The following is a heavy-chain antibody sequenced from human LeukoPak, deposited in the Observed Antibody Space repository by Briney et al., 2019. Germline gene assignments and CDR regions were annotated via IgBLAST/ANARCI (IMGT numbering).Heavy chain of an antibody. J-gene: IGHJ6*03. D-gene: IGHD1-26*01. V-gene: IGHV1-18*01. CDR1: GFTFTAYG. CDR3: ARLGRYHLFSYMDV. Sequence: ASVKVSCKASGFTFTAYGISWMRQAPGQGLEWMGWISAYNGDTKYAQKVQGRVSMTTDTSTNTAYMEVRSLRADDTAVYYCARLGRYHLFSYMDVWGKGTTVTVSS. CDR2: ISAYNGDT.